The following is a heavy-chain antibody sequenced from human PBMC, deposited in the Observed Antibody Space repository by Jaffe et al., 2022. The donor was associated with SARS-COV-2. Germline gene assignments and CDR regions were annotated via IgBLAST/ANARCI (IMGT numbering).Heavy chain of an antibody. CDR3: AREKTVLGQRGGYYYGMDV. V-gene: IGHV1-3*01. CDR2: INAGNGNT. J-gene: IGHJ6*02. D-gene: IGHD1-1*01. CDR1: GYTFTSYA. Sequence: QVQLVQSGAEVKKPGASVKVSCKASGYTFTSYAMHWVRQAPGQRLEWMGWINAGNGNTKYSQKFQGRVTITRDTSASTAYMELSSLRSEDTAVYYCAREKTVLGQRGGYYYGMDVWGQGTTVTVSS.